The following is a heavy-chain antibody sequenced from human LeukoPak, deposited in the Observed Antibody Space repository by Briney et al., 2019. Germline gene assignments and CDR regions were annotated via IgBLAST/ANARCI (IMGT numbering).Heavy chain of an antibody. V-gene: IGHV3-30*18. D-gene: IGHD1-26*01. Sequence: PGGSLRLSCAASGFTFSSYWMHWVRQAPGKGLEWVAVISYDGSNKYYADSVKGRFTISRDNSKNTLYLQMNSLRAEDTAVYYCAKDTVGATLFAFDYWGQGTLVTVSS. CDR3: AKDTVGATLFAFDY. CDR1: GFTFSSYW. J-gene: IGHJ4*02. CDR2: ISYDGSNK.